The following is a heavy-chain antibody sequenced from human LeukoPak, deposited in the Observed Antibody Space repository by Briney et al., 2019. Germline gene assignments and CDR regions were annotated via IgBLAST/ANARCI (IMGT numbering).Heavy chain of an antibody. Sequence: PGGSLRLSCAASGFTFDDYAMHWVRQAPGKGLEWVSLISGDGGSTYYADSVKGRFTISRDNSKNSLYLQMNSLRTEDTALYYCAKPGGEDGHNSWGYFDYWGQGTLVTVSS. CDR3: AKPGGEDGHNSWGYFDY. CDR2: ISGDGGST. J-gene: IGHJ4*02. D-gene: IGHD5-24*01. CDR1: GFTFDDYA. V-gene: IGHV3-43*02.